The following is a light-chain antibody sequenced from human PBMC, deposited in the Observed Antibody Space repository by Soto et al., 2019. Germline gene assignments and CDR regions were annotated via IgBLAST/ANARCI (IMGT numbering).Light chain of an antibody. Sequence: QSALTQPASVSGSPGQSLSISCTGTSGDFGGYNYVSWYQQHPGKAPKLMIYDVSNRPSGVSNRFSGSKSGNTASLTISGLQAEDEADYYCSSYTSSSTLEVFGTGTKVPVL. CDR2: DVS. J-gene: IGLJ1*01. V-gene: IGLV2-14*01. CDR3: SSYTSSSTLEV. CDR1: SGDFGGYNY.